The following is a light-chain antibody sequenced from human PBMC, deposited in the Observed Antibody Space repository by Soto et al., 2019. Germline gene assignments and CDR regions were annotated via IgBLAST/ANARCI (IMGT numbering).Light chain of an antibody. CDR1: QSISSW. CDR3: QHYNSLVG. J-gene: IGKJ1*01. CDR2: KAS. Sequence: DIQMTQSPSTLSASVGDRVTITCRASQSISSWLAWYQQKPGKAPKLLIYKASSLESGVPSRFSGSGSGTEFTLTISSLQPDDFATYYCQHYNSLVGFGQGTKVEIK. V-gene: IGKV1-5*03.